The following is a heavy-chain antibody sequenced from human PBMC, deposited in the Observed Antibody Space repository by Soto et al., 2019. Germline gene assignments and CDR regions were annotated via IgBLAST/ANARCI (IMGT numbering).Heavy chain of an antibody. CDR2: IIPIFGTA. Sequence: SVKVSCKASGGTFSSYGISWVRQAPGQGLEWMGGIIPIFGTANYAQKFQGRVTITADESTSTAYMELSSLRSDDTAAYYCARDSRFYTGYFDSWGQGTLVTSPQ. V-gene: IGHV1-69*13. J-gene: IGHJ4*02. CDR1: GGTFSSYG. D-gene: IGHD2-15*01. CDR3: ARDSRFYTGYFDS.